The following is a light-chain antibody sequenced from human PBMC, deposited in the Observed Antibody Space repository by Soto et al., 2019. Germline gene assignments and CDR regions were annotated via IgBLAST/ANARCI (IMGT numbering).Light chain of an antibody. V-gene: IGKV1-16*01. CDR1: QGISNY. CDR2: ATS. Sequence: DIQMTQSPSSLFASVGDRVTITCRASQGISNYLAWFQQKPGRAPQSLIYATSTLESGVPSRFSGSATGTDFTLTINSLQPEDFATYYCQEYITPPYTFGEGTRLELK. J-gene: IGKJ2*01. CDR3: QEYITPPYT.